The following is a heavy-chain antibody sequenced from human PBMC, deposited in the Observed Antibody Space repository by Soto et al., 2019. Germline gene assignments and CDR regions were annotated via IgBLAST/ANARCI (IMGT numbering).Heavy chain of an antibody. CDR2: ISSSSSYI. CDR1: GFTFSSYS. V-gene: IGHV3-21*01. J-gene: IGHJ4*02. D-gene: IGHD6-25*01. Sequence: VQLVESGGGVVQPGRSLRLSCAASGFTFSSYSMNWVRQAPGKGLEWVSSISSSSSYIYYADSVKGRFTISRDNAKNSLYLQMNSLRAEDTAVYYCARDGAADGGYWGQGTLVTVSS. CDR3: ARDGAADGGY.